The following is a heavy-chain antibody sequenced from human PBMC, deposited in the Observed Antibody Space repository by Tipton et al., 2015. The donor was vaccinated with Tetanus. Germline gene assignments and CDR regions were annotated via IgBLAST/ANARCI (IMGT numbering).Heavy chain of an antibody. V-gene: IGHV1-2*02. J-gene: IGHJ6*02. D-gene: IGHD3-22*01. CDR1: GYTFTNYY. Sequence: QLVQSGAEVKKPGASVKVSCKASGYTFTNYYIYWVRQAPGQGLEWMGWIDPNSGGTVYAQKFQGRVTMTRDTSISTAYMELRSLRSDDPAVYYCARDRGDYIYYGMDVWGPGTTVTVS. CDR3: ARDRGDYIYYGMDV. CDR2: IDPNSGGT.